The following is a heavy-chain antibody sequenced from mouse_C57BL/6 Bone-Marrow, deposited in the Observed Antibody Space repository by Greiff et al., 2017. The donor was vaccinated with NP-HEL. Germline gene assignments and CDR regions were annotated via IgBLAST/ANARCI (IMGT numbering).Heavy chain of an antibody. J-gene: IGHJ2*01. Sequence: QVQLQQPGAELVKPGASVKMSCTASGYTFTSYWITWVKQRPGQGLEWIGDIYPGSGSTNYNEKFKSKATLTVDTSASTAYMQLSSLTSEDAAVYYCAKSTRVTAGDYWGRGTTLTVSS. CDR1: GYTFTSYW. CDR2: IYPGSGST. V-gene: IGHV1-55*01. CDR3: AKSTRVTAGDY. D-gene: IGHD2-2*01.